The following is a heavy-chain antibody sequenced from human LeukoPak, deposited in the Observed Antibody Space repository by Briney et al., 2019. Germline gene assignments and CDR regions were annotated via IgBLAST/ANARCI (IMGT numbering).Heavy chain of an antibody. D-gene: IGHD3-10*01. J-gene: IGHJ6*02. CDR1: GFTFSSYA. V-gene: IGHV3-30-3*01. Sequence: PGGSLRLSCAASGFTFSSYAMHWVRQAPGKGLEWVAVISYDGSNKYYADSVKGRFTISRDNAKNSLYLQMNSLRAEDTAVYYCAREGIDYYGMDVWGQGTTVTVSS. CDR2: ISYDGSNK. CDR3: AREGIDYYGMDV.